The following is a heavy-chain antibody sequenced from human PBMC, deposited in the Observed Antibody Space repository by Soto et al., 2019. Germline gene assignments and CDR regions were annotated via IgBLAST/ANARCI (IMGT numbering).Heavy chain of an antibody. J-gene: IGHJ5*02. Sequence: EVQLVQSGAEVKKPGESLKISCKGSGYSFTSYWIGWVRQMPGKGLEWMGIIYPGDSDTKYSPSFQGQVTISADKSISTAYLQWSSLKASDTAMYYCARHPQSCSGGSCPNWFDPWGQGTLVTVSS. V-gene: IGHV5-51*01. CDR1: GYSFTSYW. CDR3: ARHPQSCSGGSCPNWFDP. D-gene: IGHD2-15*01. CDR2: IYPGDSDT.